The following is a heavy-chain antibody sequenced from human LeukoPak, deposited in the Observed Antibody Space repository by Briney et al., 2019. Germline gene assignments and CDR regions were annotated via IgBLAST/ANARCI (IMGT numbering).Heavy chain of an antibody. CDR2: IYTSGST. J-gene: IGHJ4*02. CDR1: GGSVSSYY. CDR3: AGYSSYYGHFDY. Sequence: PSETLSLTCTVSGGSVSSYYWTWIRHPAGKGLEWIGRIYTSGSTNYNPSLKSRITISVDKSKNQFSLRLNSVTAADTAVYYCAGYSSYYGHFDYWGQGTLVTVSS. D-gene: IGHD6-19*01. V-gene: IGHV4-4*07.